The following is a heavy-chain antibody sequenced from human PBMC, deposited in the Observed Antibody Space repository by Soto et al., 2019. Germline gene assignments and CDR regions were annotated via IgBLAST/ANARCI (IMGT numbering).Heavy chain of an antibody. V-gene: IGHV1-3*01. CDR3: AKTSVVLWFGESLGNWFDP. CDR1: GYTFTSYA. D-gene: IGHD3-10*01. CDR2: INAGNGNT. J-gene: IGHJ5*02. Sequence: ASVKVSCKASGYTFTSYAMHWVRQAPGQRLEWMGWINAGNGNTKYSQKLQGRVTITRDTSASTAYMELSSLRSEDTAVYYCAKTSVVLWFGESLGNWFDPWGQGTLVTVSS.